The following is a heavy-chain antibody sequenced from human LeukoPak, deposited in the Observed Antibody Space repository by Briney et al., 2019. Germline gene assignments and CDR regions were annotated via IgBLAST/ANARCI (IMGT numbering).Heavy chain of an antibody. J-gene: IGHJ4*02. CDR1: GFTFGSYA. V-gene: IGHV3-23*01. Sequence: PGGSLRLSCAASGFTFGSYAMSWVRQAPGKGLEWVSAISGGRSTYYADSVKGRFTISRDNSKNTLYLQMNSLRAEDTAVYYCARQSSGWYNYFDYWGQGTLVTVSS. D-gene: IGHD6-19*01. CDR3: ARQSSGWYNYFDY. CDR2: ISGGRST.